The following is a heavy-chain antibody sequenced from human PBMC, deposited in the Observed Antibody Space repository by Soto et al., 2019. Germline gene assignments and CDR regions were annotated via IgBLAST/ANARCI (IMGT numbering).Heavy chain of an antibody. J-gene: IGHJ5*02. D-gene: IGHD3-22*01. CDR1: GFTFSDYY. CDR2: ISSSGSTI. Sequence: GGSLRLSCAASGFTFSDYYMSWIRQAPGKGLEWVSYISSSGSTIYYADSVKGRLTISRDNAKNSLYLQMNSLRAEDTAVYYCARETDYSDRSGYSNWFDTWGQGTLVTVSS. CDR3: ARETDYSDRSGYSNWFDT. V-gene: IGHV3-11*01.